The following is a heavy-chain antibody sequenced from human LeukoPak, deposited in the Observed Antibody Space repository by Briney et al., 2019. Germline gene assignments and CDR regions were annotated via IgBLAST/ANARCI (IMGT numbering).Heavy chain of an antibody. Sequence: RPGGSLRLARAASGFTLSSVRMTWGREAPGKGLEWVANIKKEGSEQYYVDSVRVRLTISRDNAKTALYPQMNSLRAEDTAVYYCARVLSGVTGYTYGRGIDYWGQGTLVTVSS. CDR3: ARVLSGVTGYTYGRGIDY. D-gene: IGHD5-18*01. CDR1: GFTLSSVR. V-gene: IGHV3-7*01. CDR2: IKKEGSEQ. J-gene: IGHJ4*02.